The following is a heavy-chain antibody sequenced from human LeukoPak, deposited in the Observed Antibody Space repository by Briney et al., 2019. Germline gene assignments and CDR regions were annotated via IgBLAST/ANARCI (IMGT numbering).Heavy chain of an antibody. D-gene: IGHD3-3*01. J-gene: IGHJ6*03. V-gene: IGHV4-34*01. CDR1: GGSFSGFY. CDR3: ARVRHDPLEYGYYMDV. Sequence: PSETLSLTCAVDGGSFSGFYGTWIRQTPAKRLEWIGEINETGNTNYNPSLTDYNPSLKPRVTISVDSSKSQLSLKVNSVTAADTGIYYCARVRHDPLEYGYYMDVWGTGTPVAVSS. CDR2: INETGNT.